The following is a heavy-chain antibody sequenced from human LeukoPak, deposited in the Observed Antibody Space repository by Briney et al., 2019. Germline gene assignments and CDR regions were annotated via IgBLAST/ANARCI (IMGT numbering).Heavy chain of an antibody. D-gene: IGHD6-19*01. CDR2: ISHDGMNA. CDR3: AKAGAQYSSGPECDP. Sequence: PGGSLRLSCAASGLHFSGTAVSWVRQAPGKGLEWVSAISHDGMNAYYADSVKGRFTIPRDNSKKTVSLEMSSLTAADTGVYYCAKAGAQYSSGPECDPRGQGALVTVSP. V-gene: IGHV3-23*01. J-gene: IGHJ5*02. CDR1: GLHFSGTA.